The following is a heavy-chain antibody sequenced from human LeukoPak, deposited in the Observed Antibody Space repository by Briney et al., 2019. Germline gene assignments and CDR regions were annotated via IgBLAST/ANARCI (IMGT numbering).Heavy chain of an antibody. CDR2: VYYSERT. D-gene: IGHD1-7*01. CDR1: GGSISNSNNF. CDR3: ARHGDVLGGTTTIDY. J-gene: IGHJ4*02. V-gene: IGHV4-39*01. Sequence: PSETLSLTCTVSGGSISNSNNFWGWIRQPPGKGLEWIGTVYYSERTYFNPSLKSRVAISVDTSKNQFSLKLKSVTVADTAVYYCARHGDVLGGTTTIDYWGQGALVTVSS.